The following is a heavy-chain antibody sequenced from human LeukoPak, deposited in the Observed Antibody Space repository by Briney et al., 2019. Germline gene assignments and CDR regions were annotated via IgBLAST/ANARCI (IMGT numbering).Heavy chain of an antibody. CDR3: ARVYDFWSGYSTYYGMDV. D-gene: IGHD3-3*01. CDR1: GFSFSDYY. Sequence: PGGSLRLSCAASGFSFSDYYISWIRQAPGKGLEWVSYISNAGSTIYYADSVKGRFTISRDNAKNSLYLQMNSLRAEDTAVYYSARVYDFWSGYSTYYGMDVWGQGTTVTVSS. J-gene: IGHJ6*02. V-gene: IGHV3-11*01. CDR2: ISNAGSTI.